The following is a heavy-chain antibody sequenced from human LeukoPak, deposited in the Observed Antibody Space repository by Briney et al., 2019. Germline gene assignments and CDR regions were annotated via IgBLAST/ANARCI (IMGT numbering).Heavy chain of an antibody. CDR1: GGSISNYY. J-gene: IGHJ4*02. V-gene: IGHV4-59*08. CDR3: ARFGITVVRGGKYYFDY. Sequence: SEILSLTCTVSGGSISNYYWSWIRQPPGKGLEWIGHIYYSGATKYNPSLKSRITISVDTSKNQFSLMLSSVTAADTAVYYCARFGITVVRGGKYYFDYWGQGTLVTVSS. CDR2: IYYSGAT. D-gene: IGHD3-10*01.